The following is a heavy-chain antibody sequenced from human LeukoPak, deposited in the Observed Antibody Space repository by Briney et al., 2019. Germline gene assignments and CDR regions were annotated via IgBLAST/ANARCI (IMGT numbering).Heavy chain of an antibody. V-gene: IGHV3-48*03. Sequence: GGSLRLSCAASGFTFSSYEMNWVRQAPGKGLEWVSHISSSGSTIYYADSVKGRFTISRDNSKNTLYLQMKSLRAEDTAVYYCAKGGGYEAQYYYYYLDVWGKGTTVTISS. CDR3: AKGGGYEAQYYYYYLDV. D-gene: IGHD5-12*01. J-gene: IGHJ6*03. CDR2: ISSSGSTI. CDR1: GFTFSSYE.